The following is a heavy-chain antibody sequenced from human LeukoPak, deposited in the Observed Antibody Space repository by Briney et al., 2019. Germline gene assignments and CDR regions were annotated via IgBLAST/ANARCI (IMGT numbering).Heavy chain of an antibody. CDR1: GGSIISSAYS. V-gene: IGHV4-39*01. Sequence: SETLSLTCTVSGGSIISSAYSWGWIRQPPGKGLEYIGNIYYSGSAYYNPSLKSRVTLSVDTSNNQFSLRLASVTAADTAVYYCATLAGESWGQGTLVTVSS. J-gene: IGHJ5*02. CDR2: IYYSGSA. D-gene: IGHD1-26*01. CDR3: ATLAGES.